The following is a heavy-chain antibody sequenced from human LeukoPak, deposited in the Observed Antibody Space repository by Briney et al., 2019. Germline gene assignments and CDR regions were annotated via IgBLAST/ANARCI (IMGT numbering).Heavy chain of an antibody. CDR3: ARGVPAAMGYFQH. D-gene: IGHD2-2*01. V-gene: IGHV3-48*04. CDR2: ITGSSSTI. J-gene: IGHJ1*01. CDR1: GFTFSSYS. Sequence: GGSLRLSCAASGFTFSSYSMNWVRQAPGKGLEWVSYITGSSSTIYYANSVKGRFTISRDNAKNSLYLQMNSLRAEDTAVYYCARGVPAAMGYFQHWGQGTLVTVSS.